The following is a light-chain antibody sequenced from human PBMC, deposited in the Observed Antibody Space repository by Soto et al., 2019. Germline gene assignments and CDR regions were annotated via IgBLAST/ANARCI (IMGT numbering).Light chain of an antibody. J-gene: IGKJ5*01. CDR2: GAS. Sequence: EIVLTQSPGTLSLAPGERATLSCRASQSVRSSYLAWYQQKPGQAPRPLIYGASSRATGIPDRFSGSGSGTDFTLTISRLEPEDFAVYYCQQYGSSPPITFGQGTRLEIK. V-gene: IGKV3-20*01. CDR1: QSVRSSY. CDR3: QQYGSSPPIT.